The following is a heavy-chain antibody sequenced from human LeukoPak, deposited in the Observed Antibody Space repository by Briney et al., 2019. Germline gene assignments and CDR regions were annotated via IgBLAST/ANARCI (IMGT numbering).Heavy chain of an antibody. CDR3: ARDRHCVNGVCHSPPGMDV. CDR2: IWFDKNQ. D-gene: IGHD2-8*01. Sequence: GGSLRLSCAASGFILNDYGMHWVRQAPGKGLEWVADIWFDKNQHFADSVKGRFAISRDNSKNTMYLQINSLRAEDTAVYYCARDRHCVNGVCHSPPGMDVWGQGTTVTVSS. J-gene: IGHJ6*02. V-gene: IGHV3-33*01. CDR1: GFILNDYG.